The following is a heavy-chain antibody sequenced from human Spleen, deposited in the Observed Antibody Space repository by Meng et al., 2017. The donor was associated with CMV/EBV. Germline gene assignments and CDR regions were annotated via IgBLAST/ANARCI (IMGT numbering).Heavy chain of an antibody. V-gene: IGHV3-21*01. J-gene: IGHJ5*02. CDR2: ISSSSSYI. CDR3: ARVGGSGSYHGFDP. D-gene: IGHD3-10*01. Sequence: ASGFTFSSYSMNWVRQAPGKGLEWVSSISSSSSYIYYADSVKGRFTISRDNAKNSLYLQMNSLRAEDTAVYYCARVGGSGSYHGFDPWGQGTLVTVSS. CDR1: GFTFSSYS.